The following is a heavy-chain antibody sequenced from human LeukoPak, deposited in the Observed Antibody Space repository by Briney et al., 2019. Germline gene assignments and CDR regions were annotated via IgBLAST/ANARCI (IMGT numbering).Heavy chain of an antibody. D-gene: IGHD1-26*01. Sequence: PSETLSLTCTVSGGSISSSSYYWGWIRQPPGKGLEWIGSIYYSGSTYYNPSLKSRVTISVDTSKNQFSLKLSSVTAADTAVYYCARNIVGATLLFDYWGQGTLVTVSS. CDR1: GGSISSSSYY. J-gene: IGHJ4*02. V-gene: IGHV4-39*01. CDR3: ARNIVGATLLFDY. CDR2: IYYSGST.